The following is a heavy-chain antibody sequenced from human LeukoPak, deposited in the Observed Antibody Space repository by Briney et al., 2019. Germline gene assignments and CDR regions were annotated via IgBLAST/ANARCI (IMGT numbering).Heavy chain of an antibody. CDR3: AKDCIAAAGSSPFDP. D-gene: IGHD6-13*01. V-gene: IGHV3-23*01. Sequence: GGSLRLSCAASGFTFSSYAMSWVRQAPGKGLEWVSAISGSGVSTYYADSVKGRFTISRDNSKNTLCLQMNSLRAEDTAVYYCAKDCIAAAGSSPFDPWGQGTLVTVSS. J-gene: IGHJ5*02. CDR2: ISGSGVST. CDR1: GFTFSSYA.